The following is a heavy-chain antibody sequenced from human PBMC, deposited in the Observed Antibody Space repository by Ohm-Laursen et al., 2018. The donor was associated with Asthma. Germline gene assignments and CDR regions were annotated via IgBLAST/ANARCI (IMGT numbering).Heavy chain of an antibody. CDR1: GLPFSNFW. Sequence: SVGLSCSASGLPFSNFWMSWVRQAPGKGLEWVANIYPDGGEKYYVDSVDGRFTISRDNAKNSLYLQMNSLRAEDTAVYYCATNLPYEAENYWGQGTLVTVSS. D-gene: IGHD3-16*01. CDR2: IYPDGGEK. J-gene: IGHJ4*02. CDR3: ATNLPYEAENY. V-gene: IGHV3-7*05.